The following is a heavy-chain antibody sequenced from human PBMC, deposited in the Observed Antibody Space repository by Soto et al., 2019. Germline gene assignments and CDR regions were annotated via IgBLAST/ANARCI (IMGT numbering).Heavy chain of an antibody. Sequence: LRLSCAASGFTFSSYGMHWVRQAPGRGLEWVAVISYDGSNKYYADSVKGRFTISRDNSKNTLYLQMNSLRAEDTAVYYCANPDYSYDWFDPWGQGTLVTVSS. CDR2: ISYDGSNK. V-gene: IGHV3-30*18. CDR1: GFTFSSYG. J-gene: IGHJ5*02. D-gene: IGHD5-18*01. CDR3: ANPDYSYDWFDP.